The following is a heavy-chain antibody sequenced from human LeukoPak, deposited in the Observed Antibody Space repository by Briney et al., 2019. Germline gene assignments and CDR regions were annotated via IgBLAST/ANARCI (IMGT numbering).Heavy chain of an antibody. V-gene: IGHV4-34*01. Sequence: SDTLSLTCTVYGGSFSGYSWSWVRQPPGKGLEWTGEINHGGSTNYNPSLKGRVTISLDTSKSQFSLELSSVTAADTAVHYCARVRYSRGSGFYYYYGMDVWGQGTTVTVSS. CDR1: GGSFSGYS. D-gene: IGHD3-9*01. CDR3: ARVRYSRGSGFYYYYGMDV. CDR2: INHGGST. J-gene: IGHJ6*02.